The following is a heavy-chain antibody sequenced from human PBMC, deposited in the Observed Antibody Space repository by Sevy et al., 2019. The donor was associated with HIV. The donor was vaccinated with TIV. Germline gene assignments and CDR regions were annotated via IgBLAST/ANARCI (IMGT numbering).Heavy chain of an antibody. CDR3: AKSPLVLVAATLDY. D-gene: IGHD2-15*01. CDR1: GFTFSSYA. CDR2: ISGSGGST. J-gene: IGHJ4*02. Sequence: GGSLRLSCAASGFTFSSYAMSWVRQAPGKGLEWVSAISGSGGSTYYADSVKGRFTISRDNSKNTLYLQMNSLRAEDTAVYYCAKSPLVLVAATLDYWGQGTLVTVSS. V-gene: IGHV3-23*01.